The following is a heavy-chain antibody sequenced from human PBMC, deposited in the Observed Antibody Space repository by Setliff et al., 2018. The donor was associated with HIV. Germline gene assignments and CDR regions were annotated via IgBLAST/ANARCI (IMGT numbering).Heavy chain of an antibody. CDR3: ATVSHTNVAAHDAFDI. Sequence: GASVKVSCKVSGYTLTELSRHWVRQAPGKGLEWMGGFDPEDGNTIYAQKFQGRVTMTADTSTDTAYMELSSLRSEDTAVYYCATVSHTNVAAHDAFDIWGQGTRVTVSS. J-gene: IGHJ3*02. D-gene: IGHD6-19*01. CDR2: FDPEDGNT. CDR1: GYTLTELS. V-gene: IGHV1-24*01.